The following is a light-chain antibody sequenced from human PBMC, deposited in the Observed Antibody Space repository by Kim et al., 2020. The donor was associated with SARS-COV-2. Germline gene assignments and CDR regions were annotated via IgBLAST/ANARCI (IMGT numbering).Light chain of an antibody. CDR1: NIGSKS. J-gene: IGLJ2*01. CDR2: YDS. Sequence: ELTQPPSVSVAPGKTARITCGGNNIGSKSVHWYQQKPGQAPVLVIYYDSDRPSGIPERFSGSNSGNTATLTISRVEAGDEADYYCQVWDSSSDPLFGGGTQLTVL. V-gene: IGLV3-21*04. CDR3: QVWDSSSDPL.